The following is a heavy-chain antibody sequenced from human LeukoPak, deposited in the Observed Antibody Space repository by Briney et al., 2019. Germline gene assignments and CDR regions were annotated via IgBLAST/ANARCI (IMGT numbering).Heavy chain of an antibody. CDR1: GGTFSSYA. Sequence: GASVKVSCKASGGTFSSYAISWVRQAPGQGLEWMGGIIPIFGTANYAQKFQGRVTMTRDTSTSTVYMELSSLRSEDTAVYYCASGPTYYDFWSGYSDAFDIWGQGTMVTVSS. V-gene: IGHV1-69*05. CDR2: IIPIFGTA. J-gene: IGHJ3*02. CDR3: ASGPTYYDFWSGYSDAFDI. D-gene: IGHD3-3*01.